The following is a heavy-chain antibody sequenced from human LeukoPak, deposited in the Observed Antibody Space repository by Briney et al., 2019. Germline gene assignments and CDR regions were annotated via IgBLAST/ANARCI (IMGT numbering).Heavy chain of an antibody. V-gene: IGHV1-69*05. CDR3: ARGRCSSTSCYALFY. CDR2: IIPIFGTA. J-gene: IGHJ4*02. CDR1: GGTFSSYA. Sequence: SVKVSCKASGGTFSSYAISWVRQAPGQGLEWMGGIIPIFGTANYAQKFQGRVTITTDESTSTAYMEMSRLRSEDTAVYYCARGRCSSTSCYALFYWGQGTLVTVSS. D-gene: IGHD2-2*01.